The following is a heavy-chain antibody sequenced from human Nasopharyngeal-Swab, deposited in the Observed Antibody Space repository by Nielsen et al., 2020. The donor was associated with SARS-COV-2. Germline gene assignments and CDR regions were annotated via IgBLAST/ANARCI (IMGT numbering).Heavy chain of an antibody. CDR2: IYTSGST. Sequence: SETLSLTCTVSGGSISSGSYYWSWIRQPAGKGLEWIGRIYTSGSTNYNPSLKSRVTISVDTSKNQFSLKLSSVTAADTAVYYCARTTLYGDYDKSDFDYWGQGTLVTVSS. CDR1: GGSISSGSYY. J-gene: IGHJ4*02. V-gene: IGHV4-61*02. CDR3: ARTTLYGDYDKSDFDY. D-gene: IGHD4-17*01.